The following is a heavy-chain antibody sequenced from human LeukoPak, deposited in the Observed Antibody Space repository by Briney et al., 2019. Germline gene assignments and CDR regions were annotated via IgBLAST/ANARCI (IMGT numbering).Heavy chain of an antibody. CDR2: IKQDGSEK. D-gene: IGHD6-13*01. V-gene: IGHV3-7*04. CDR1: GFSFSTYL. Sequence: GGSLRLSCAASGFSFSTYLMSWVRQAPGKGLEWVANIKQDGSEKYYVDSVKGRFTISRDNAKNSLYLQMNSLRAEDTAVYYCARDHSSSWYGSWLYWGQGTLVTVSS. J-gene: IGHJ4*02. CDR3: ARDHSSSWYGSWLY.